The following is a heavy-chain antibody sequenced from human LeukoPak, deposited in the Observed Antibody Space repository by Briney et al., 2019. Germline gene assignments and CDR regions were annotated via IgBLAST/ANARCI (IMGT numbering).Heavy chain of an antibody. J-gene: IGHJ4*02. CDR2: INPSGGST. V-gene: IGHV1-46*01. D-gene: IGHD3-22*01. CDR1: GYTFTSYY. Sequence: ASVKVSCKASGYTFTSYYMHWVRQAPGQGLEWMGIINPSGGSTSYAQKFQGRVTMTRDTSTSTVYMELSSLRSDDTAVYYCARVVDTYYYDSSGYSDYWGQGTLVTVSS. CDR3: ARVVDTYYYDSSGYSDY.